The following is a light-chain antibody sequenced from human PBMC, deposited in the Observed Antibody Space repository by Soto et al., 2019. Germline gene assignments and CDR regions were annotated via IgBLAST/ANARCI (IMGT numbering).Light chain of an antibody. V-gene: IGKV1-39*01. CDR3: QESYSTPWA. CDR2: AAS. Sequence: DIQVTQSPSSLSASVGDRVTITCRASQSISSYLNWYQQKPGKAPKLLIYAASSLQSGVPSRFSGSGSWTDFSLTISSLQPEDFASYYCQESYSTPWAFGQGTKVEI. J-gene: IGKJ1*01. CDR1: QSISSY.